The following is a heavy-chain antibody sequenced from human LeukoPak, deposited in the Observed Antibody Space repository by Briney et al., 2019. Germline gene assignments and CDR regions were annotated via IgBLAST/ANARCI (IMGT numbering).Heavy chain of an antibody. V-gene: IGHV3-53*05. D-gene: IGHD2-8*01. Sequence: GGSLRLSCAASGFTVSSNYMSWVRQAPGKGLEWVSVIYSGGNTYYADSVKGRFTISRDNSKNTLYLQMNSLRAEDTAVYYCAKDPPAGYCTNGVCHDYWGQGTLVTVSS. CDR1: GFTVSSNY. CDR2: IYSGGNT. J-gene: IGHJ4*02. CDR3: AKDPPAGYCTNGVCHDY.